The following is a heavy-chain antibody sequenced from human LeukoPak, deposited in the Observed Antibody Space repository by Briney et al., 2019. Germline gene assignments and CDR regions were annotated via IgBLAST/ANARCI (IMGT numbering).Heavy chain of an antibody. CDR1: GFTFTSYG. D-gene: IGHD4-11*01. CDR2: ISLTGGNT. CDR3: AKDKVTVEFDY. V-gene: IGHV3-23*01. J-gene: IGHJ4*02. Sequence: GGSLRLSCVASGFTFTSYGMSWVRQAPGKGLEWVSSISLTGGNTYYAHSVKGRFTISRDNSKNTLDLQMNSLRAEDTAVYYCAKDKVTVEFDYWGQGNLVTVSS.